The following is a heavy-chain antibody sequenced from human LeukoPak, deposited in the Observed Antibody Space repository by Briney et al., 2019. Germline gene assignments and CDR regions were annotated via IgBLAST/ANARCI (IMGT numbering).Heavy chain of an antibody. CDR1: GGSISSSSYY. D-gene: IGHD5-24*01. J-gene: IGHJ4*02. V-gene: IGHV4-39*02. Sequence: PSETLSLTCPVSGGSISSSSYYWGWIRQPPGKGLEWIGTIYHSGSTYYNPSLKSRVTISVYTSKNQFSLKLSSVTAADTTVYYCARDGYNPIDYWGQGTLVTVSS. CDR2: IYHSGST. CDR3: ARDGYNPIDY.